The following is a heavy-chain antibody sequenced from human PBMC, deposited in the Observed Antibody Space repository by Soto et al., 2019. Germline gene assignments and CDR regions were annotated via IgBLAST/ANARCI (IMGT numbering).Heavy chain of an antibody. CDR1: GFTFSSYG. V-gene: IGHV3-33*01. J-gene: IGHJ4*02. CDR3: ARAGTTGTTTTRMIGGH. Sequence: QVQLVESGGGVVQPGRSLRLSCAASGFTFSSYGMHWVRQAPGKGLEWVAVIWYDGSKKYYADSVKGRFTISRDNSKNTLYLQMNSLRAEDTAVYYCARAGTTGTTTTRMIGGHWGQGTLVTVSS. CDR2: IWYDGSKK. D-gene: IGHD1-1*01.